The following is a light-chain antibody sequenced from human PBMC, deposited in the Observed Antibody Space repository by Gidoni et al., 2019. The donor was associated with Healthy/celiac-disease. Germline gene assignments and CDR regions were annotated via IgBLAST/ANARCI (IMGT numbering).Light chain of an antibody. Sequence: EIVLTQSPGTLSLSPEERATLSCRASQSVSSSYLVWYQQKPGQAPRLLIYGASSRATGIPDRFSGSGSGTDFTLTISRLEPEDFAVYYCQQYGSSPLTFGGGTKVEIK. J-gene: IGKJ4*01. CDR2: GAS. V-gene: IGKV3-20*01. CDR1: QSVSSSY. CDR3: QQYGSSPLT.